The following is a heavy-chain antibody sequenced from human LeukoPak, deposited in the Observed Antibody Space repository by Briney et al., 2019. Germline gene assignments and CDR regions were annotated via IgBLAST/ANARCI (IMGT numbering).Heavy chain of an antibody. Sequence: PGGSLRLSCAASGFTFSSYAMSWVRQAPGKGLEWVSAISGSGGSIYYADSVKGRFTISRDNSKNTLYLQMNSLRAEDTAVYYCAKRPTMIVVVSYFDYWGQGTLVTVSS. CDR1: GFTFSSYA. CDR2: ISGSGGSI. D-gene: IGHD3-22*01. CDR3: AKRPTMIVVVSYFDY. V-gene: IGHV3-23*01. J-gene: IGHJ4*02.